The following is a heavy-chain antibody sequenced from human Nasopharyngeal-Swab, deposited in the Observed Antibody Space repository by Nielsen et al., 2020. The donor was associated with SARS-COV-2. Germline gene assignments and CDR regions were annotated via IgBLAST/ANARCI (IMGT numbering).Heavy chain of an antibody. CDR1: GGSISSYY. CDR2: IYYSGST. D-gene: IGHD3-16*02. CDR3: ARGLRDYVWGSYRSYFDY. V-gene: IGHV4-59*12. Sequence: GSLRLSCTVSGGSISSYYWSWIRQPPGKGLEWIGYIYYSGSTYYNPSLKSRVTISVDTSKNQFSLKLSSVTAADTAVYYCARGLRDYVWGSYRSYFDYWGQGTLVTVSS. J-gene: IGHJ4*02.